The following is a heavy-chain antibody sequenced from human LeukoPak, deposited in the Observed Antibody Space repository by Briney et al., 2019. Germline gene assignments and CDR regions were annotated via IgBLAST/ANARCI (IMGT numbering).Heavy chain of an antibody. CDR1: GGSFSGYY. J-gene: IGHJ4*02. CDR3: ARVGYDFWSGYPYYFDY. V-gene: IGHV4-34*01. D-gene: IGHD3-3*01. Sequence: KSSETLSLTCAVHGGSFSGYYWSWIRQPPGKGLEWIGEINHSGSTNYNPSLKSRVTISVDTSKNQFSLKLSSATAADTAVYYCARVGYDFWSGYPYYFDYWGQGTLVTVSS. CDR2: INHSGST.